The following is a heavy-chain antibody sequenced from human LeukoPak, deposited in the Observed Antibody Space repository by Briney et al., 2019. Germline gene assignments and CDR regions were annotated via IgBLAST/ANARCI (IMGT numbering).Heavy chain of an antibody. Sequence: GGSLRLSCAASGFTFSSNWVSWVRQAPGKGLEWVANIKQDGTEKDYVDSVKGRFTISRDNAKSSLYLQMNSLRAEDTAVYYCARAGNGFGYWGQGALVTVSS. J-gene: IGHJ4*02. CDR1: GFTFSSNW. V-gene: IGHV3-7*01. CDR3: ARAGNGFGY. D-gene: IGHD2-8*01. CDR2: IKQDGTEK.